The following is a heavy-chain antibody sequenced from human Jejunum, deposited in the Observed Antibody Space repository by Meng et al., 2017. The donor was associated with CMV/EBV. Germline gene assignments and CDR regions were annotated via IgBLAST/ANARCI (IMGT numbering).Heavy chain of an antibody. V-gene: IGHV3-23*01. CDR3: TKDQWWYDL. Sequence: LSCAASGFTCSRHAMSWVRQAPGKGLEWVASIISSGDGTYYADSVKGRFAISRDNSENTLFLQMGSLRAEDTALYYCTKDQWWYDLWGQGTLVTVSS. J-gene: IGHJ4*02. D-gene: IGHD2-15*01. CDR2: IISSGDGT. CDR1: GFTCSRHA.